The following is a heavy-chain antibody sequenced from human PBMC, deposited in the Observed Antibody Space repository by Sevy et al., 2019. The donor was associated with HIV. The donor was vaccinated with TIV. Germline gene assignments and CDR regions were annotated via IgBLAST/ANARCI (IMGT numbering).Heavy chain of an antibody. D-gene: IGHD1-26*01. V-gene: IGHV7-4-1*02. J-gene: IGHJ3*02. CDR3: ARDSYSGSYYRYAFDI. Sequence: ASVKVSCKASGYTFTSYAMNWVRQAPGQGLEWMGWINTNTGNPTYAQGFTGRFVFSLDTSVSTAYLQISSLKAEDTAVYYCARDSYSGSYYRYAFDIWGQGTMVTVSS. CDR2: INTNTGNP. CDR1: GYTFTSYA.